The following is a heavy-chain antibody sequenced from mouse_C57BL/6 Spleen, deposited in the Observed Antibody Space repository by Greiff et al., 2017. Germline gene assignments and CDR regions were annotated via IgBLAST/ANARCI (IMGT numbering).Heavy chain of an antibody. V-gene: IGHV5-15*01. CDR1: GFTFSDYG. Sequence: EVQLMESGGGLVQPGGSLKLSCAASGFTFSDYGMAWVRQAPRKGPEWVAFISNLAYSIYYADTVTGRFTISRENAKNTLYLEMSSLRSEDTAMYYCARHGGLRRDYYAMDYWGQGTSVTVSS. CDR2: ISNLAYSI. J-gene: IGHJ4*01. CDR3: ARHGGLRRDYYAMDY. D-gene: IGHD2-4*01.